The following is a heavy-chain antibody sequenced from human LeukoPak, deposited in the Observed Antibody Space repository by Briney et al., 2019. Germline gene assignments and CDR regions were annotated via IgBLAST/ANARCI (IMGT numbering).Heavy chain of an antibody. Sequence: SETLSLTCAGYGGSFSGYYWSWIRQPPGKGLEWIGEINHSGSTNYNPSLKSRVTISVDTSKNQFSLKLSSVTAADTAVYYCARHSSWLQSRYYFDYWGQGTLVTVSS. CDR1: GGSFSGYY. CDR2: INHSGST. V-gene: IGHV4-34*01. CDR3: ARHSSWLQSRYYFDY. D-gene: IGHD5-24*01. J-gene: IGHJ4*02.